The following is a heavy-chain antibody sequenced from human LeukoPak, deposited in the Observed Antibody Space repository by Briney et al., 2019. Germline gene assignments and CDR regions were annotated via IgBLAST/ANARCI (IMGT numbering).Heavy chain of an antibody. CDR2: IYPGESDT. V-gene: IGHV5-51*01. CDR1: GYSFTSYW. J-gene: IGHJ3*02. CDR3: ARPANRGDAFDI. D-gene: IGHD2/OR15-2a*01. Sequence: PGESLKISCKGSGYSFTSYWIGWVRQMPGKGLEWTGVIYPGESDTRYSPSFQGQVTISADKSITTACLQWSSLRASDTAMYYCARPANRGDAFDIWGQGTLVTVSS.